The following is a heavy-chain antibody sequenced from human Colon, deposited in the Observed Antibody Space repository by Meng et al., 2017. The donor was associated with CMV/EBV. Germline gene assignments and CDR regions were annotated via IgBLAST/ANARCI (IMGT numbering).Heavy chain of an antibody. V-gene: IGHV4-39*07. CDR2: IYYSGYT. CDR1: VGSISSSTYY. CDR3: ATDYGDYYFDR. Sequence: LQMKDSGQGLVKPSETLSLTCTVSVGSISSSTYYWGWIRQTPGKGLEWIGNIYYSGYTYYNPSLKSRLTISVDTSKNQFSLKLTSVTAADTAVYYCATDYGDYYFDRWGQGTLVTVSS. J-gene: IGHJ4*02. D-gene: IGHD4-17*01.